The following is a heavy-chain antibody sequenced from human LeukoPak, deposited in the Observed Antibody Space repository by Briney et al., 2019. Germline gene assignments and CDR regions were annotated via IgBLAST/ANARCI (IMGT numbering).Heavy chain of an antibody. D-gene: IGHD3-10*01. CDR2: INPNSGGT. V-gene: IGHV1-2*04. J-gene: IGHJ6*02. CDR1: GYTFTGYY. CDR3: AREQITYYYYGMGV. Sequence: ASVKVSCKASGYTFTGYYMHWVRRAPGQGLEWMGWINPNSGGTNYAQKFQGWVTMTRDTSISTAYMELSRLRSDDTAVYHCAREQITYYYYGMGVWGQGTTVTVSS.